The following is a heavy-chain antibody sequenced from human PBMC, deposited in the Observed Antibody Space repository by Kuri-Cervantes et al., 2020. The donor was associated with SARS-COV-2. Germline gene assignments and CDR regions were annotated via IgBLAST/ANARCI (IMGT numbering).Heavy chain of an antibody. J-gene: IGHJ4*02. V-gene: IGHV4-4*07. D-gene: IGHD1-26*01. CDR1: GGSISSYY. CDR3: ARDNILFSGSGFDY. Sequence: SETLSLTCTVSGGSISSYYWSWIRQPAGKGLEWIGRIYTSGTTNYNPSLKNRVTMSVDTSKNQFSLNLSSVTAADTAVYYCARDNILFSGSGFDYWGQGTLVTVSS. CDR2: IYTSGTT.